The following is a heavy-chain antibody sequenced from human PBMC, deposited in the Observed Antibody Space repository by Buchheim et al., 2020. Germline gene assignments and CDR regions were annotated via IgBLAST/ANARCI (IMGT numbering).Heavy chain of an antibody. D-gene: IGHD3-3*01. V-gene: IGHV4-34*01. Sequence: QVQLQQWGAGLLKASETLSLTCAVSGGSLNPYYWSWIRQPPGKGLEWLGDINHAGSTNDYAPLRSRITMSIDSSKNQLSLKLISVTAADTAVYYCARVEYPYGHGYYFWGQGTL. CDR2: INHAGST. CDR1: GGSLNPYY. CDR3: ARVEYPYGHGYYF. J-gene: IGHJ4*02.